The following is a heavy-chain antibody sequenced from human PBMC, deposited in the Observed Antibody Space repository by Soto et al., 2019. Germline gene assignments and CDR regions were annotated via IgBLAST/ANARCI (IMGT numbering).Heavy chain of an antibody. Sequence: QLQLQESGPGLVKPSETLSLTCTVSGGSISSSSYYWGWIRQPPGKGLEWIGSIYYSGSTYYNPSLKSRVTISVDTSKNQFSLKLSSVTAADTAVYYCARQAYCSSTSCHFDIWGQGTMVTVSS. CDR1: GGSISSSSYY. J-gene: IGHJ3*02. V-gene: IGHV4-39*01. D-gene: IGHD2-2*01. CDR3: ARQAYCSSTSCHFDI. CDR2: IYYSGST.